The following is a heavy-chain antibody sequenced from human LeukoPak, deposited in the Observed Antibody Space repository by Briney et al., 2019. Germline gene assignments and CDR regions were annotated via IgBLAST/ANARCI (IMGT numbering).Heavy chain of an antibody. V-gene: IGHV3-43*01. J-gene: IGHJ4*02. D-gene: IGHD6-6*01. Sequence: GGSLRLSCAASGFTFDDYTMHWVRQAPGKGLEWVSLISWDGGSTYYADYVKGRFTISRDNSKNSLYLQMNSLRTEDTALYYCAKDIHPYSSSLGGLDYWGQGTLVTVSS. CDR2: ISWDGGST. CDR1: GFTFDDYT. CDR3: AKDIHPYSSSLGGLDY.